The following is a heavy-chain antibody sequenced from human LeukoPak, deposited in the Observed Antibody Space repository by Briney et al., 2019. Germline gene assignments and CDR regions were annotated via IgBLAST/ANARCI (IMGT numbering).Heavy chain of an antibody. CDR3: ARDLMGIAYRGAFYY. V-gene: IGHV3-23*01. D-gene: IGHD6-13*01. CDR2: ISPNGVIT. Sequence: PGGSLRLSCAASGFTFSSHGMNWVRQAPGKGLEWVSGISPNGVITYYADSVKGRFTISRDNAKNSLYLQMNSLRAEDTAVYYCARDLMGIAYRGAFYYWGQGTLVTVSS. J-gene: IGHJ4*02. CDR1: GFTFSSHG.